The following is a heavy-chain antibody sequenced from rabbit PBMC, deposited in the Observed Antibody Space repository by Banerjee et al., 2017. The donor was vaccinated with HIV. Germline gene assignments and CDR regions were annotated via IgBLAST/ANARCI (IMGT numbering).Heavy chain of an antibody. CDR1: GFSFSSSYY. V-gene: IGHV1S40*01. CDR2: IYAESGST. D-gene: IGHD1-1*01. Sequence: QSLEESGGDLVKPGASLTLTCTASGFSFSSSYYMCWVRQAPGKGLEWIACIYAESGSTGYASWAKGRFTISKTSSTTVTLQMTSLTAADTATYFCARRVASSGGDDNSIDFWGPGTLVTVS. J-gene: IGHJ6*01. CDR3: ARRVASSGGDDNSIDF.